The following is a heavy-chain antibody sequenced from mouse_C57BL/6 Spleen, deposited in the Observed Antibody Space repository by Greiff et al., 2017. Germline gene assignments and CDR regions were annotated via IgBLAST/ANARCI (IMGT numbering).Heavy chain of an antibody. CDR2: IYPGDGDT. D-gene: IGHD1-1*01. CDR3: AIGGYYGSSYWYFDV. J-gene: IGHJ1*03. CDR1: GYAFSSYW. V-gene: IGHV1-80*01. Sequence: QVQLKESGAELVKPGASVKISCKASGYAFSSYWMNWVKQRPGKGLEWIGQIYPGDGDTNYNGKFKGKATLTADKSSSTAYMQLSSLTSEDSAVYFCAIGGYYGSSYWYFDVWGTGTTVTVSS.